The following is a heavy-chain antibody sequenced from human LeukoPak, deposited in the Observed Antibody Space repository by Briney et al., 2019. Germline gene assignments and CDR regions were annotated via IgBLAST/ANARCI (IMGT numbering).Heavy chain of an antibody. CDR2: IKSKTDGGTT. CDR3: TTGGSVAVAGTMAFDC. J-gene: IGHJ4*02. V-gene: IGHV3-15*01. Sequence: GGSLRLSCAASGFTFSNAWMSWVRQARGKGLEWVGRIKSKTDGGTTDYAAPVKGRFTISRDDSQNTLYLQMNSLKIEDTAVYYCTTGGSVAVAGTMAFDCWGQGTLVTVSS. D-gene: IGHD6-19*01. CDR1: GFTFSNAW.